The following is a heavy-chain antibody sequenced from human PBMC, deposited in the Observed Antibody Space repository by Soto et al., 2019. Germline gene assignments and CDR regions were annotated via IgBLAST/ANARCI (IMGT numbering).Heavy chain of an antibody. V-gene: IGHV5-51*01. CDR3: ARHSGYGEVYYYYYGMDV. D-gene: IGHD6-25*01. CDR1: GYSFTSYW. Sequence: GESLKISCKGSGYSFTSYWIGWVRQMPGKGLEWMGIIYPGDSDTRYSPSFQGQVTISADKSISTAYLQWSSLKASDTAMYYFARHSGYGEVYYYYYGMDVWGQGTTVPVTS. J-gene: IGHJ6*02. CDR2: IYPGDSDT.